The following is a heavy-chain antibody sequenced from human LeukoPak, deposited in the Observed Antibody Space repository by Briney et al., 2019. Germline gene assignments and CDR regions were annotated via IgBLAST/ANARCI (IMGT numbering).Heavy chain of an antibody. Sequence: GGSLRLSCAASGFTFSTYGMSWVRQAPGKGLEWVSAISGSGVSTYYADSVKGRFTISRDNSKNTLYLQMNSLRAEDTAVYYCAKGVGYCSGGSCQQFDYWGQGTLVTVSS. CDR1: GFTFSTYG. J-gene: IGHJ4*02. CDR3: AKGVGYCSGGSCQQFDY. D-gene: IGHD2-15*01. V-gene: IGHV3-23*01. CDR2: ISGSGVST.